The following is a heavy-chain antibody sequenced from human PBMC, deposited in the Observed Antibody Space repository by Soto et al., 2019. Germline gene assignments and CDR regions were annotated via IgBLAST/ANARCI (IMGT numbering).Heavy chain of an antibody. CDR3: ARDFVEAVTGYSTNNIFDH. Sequence: VQLVQSGPEVKKPGPSVKVSCKASGGTFSSYTISWVRQAPGQGLEWMGRIIPVLGISDFAQTVQVRFTSTADKSTNIVYMEVSILWPDDTAIFYCARDFVEAVTGYSTNNIFDHWGQGTLVSVSS. J-gene: IGHJ4*02. V-gene: IGHV1-69*08. D-gene: IGHD3-9*01. CDR2: IIPVLGIS. CDR1: GGTFSSYT.